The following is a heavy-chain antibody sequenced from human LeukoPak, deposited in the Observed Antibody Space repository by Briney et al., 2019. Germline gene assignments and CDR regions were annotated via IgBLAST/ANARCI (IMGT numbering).Heavy chain of an antibody. Sequence: SETLSLTCAVSGNSISSGYYWSWIRQPAGKGLEWIGRIYTSGSTNYNPSLKSRVTMSVDTSKNQFSLELSSVTAADTAVYYCARGDYYGSGSYYAFDIWGQGTMVTVSS. D-gene: IGHD3-10*01. CDR1: GNSISSGYY. CDR2: IYTSGST. V-gene: IGHV4-4*07. J-gene: IGHJ3*02. CDR3: ARGDYYGSGSYYAFDI.